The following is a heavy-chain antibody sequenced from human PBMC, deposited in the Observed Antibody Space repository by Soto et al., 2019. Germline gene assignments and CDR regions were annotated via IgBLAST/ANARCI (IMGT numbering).Heavy chain of an antibody. CDR3: AGDYHYDFWSGYFDY. D-gene: IGHD3-3*01. V-gene: IGHV3-30-3*01. CDR2: ISDDGSNK. Sequence: QVQLVESGGGVVQPGRSLRLSCAASGFTFSSYAMHWVRQAPGKGLEWVAVISDDGSNKYYADSVKGRFTISRDNSKNQLYLQMNSLRAEDTAVYYGAGDYHYDFWSGYFDYWGQGTLVTVSS. J-gene: IGHJ4*02. CDR1: GFTFSSYA.